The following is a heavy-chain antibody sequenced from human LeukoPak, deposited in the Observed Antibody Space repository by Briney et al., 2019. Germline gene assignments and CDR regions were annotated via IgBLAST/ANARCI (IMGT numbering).Heavy chain of an antibody. CDR1: GFTFSSYG. CDR2: ISYDGSNK. V-gene: IGHV3-30*18. CDR3: AKEFSSSPWRYYYGMDV. Sequence: GGSLRLSCAASGFTFSSYGMHWVRQAPGKGLEWAAVISYDGSNKYYADSVKGRFTISRDNSKNTLYLQMNSLRAEDTAVYYCAKEFSSSPWRYYYGMDVWGQGTTVTVSS. D-gene: IGHD6-6*01. J-gene: IGHJ6*02.